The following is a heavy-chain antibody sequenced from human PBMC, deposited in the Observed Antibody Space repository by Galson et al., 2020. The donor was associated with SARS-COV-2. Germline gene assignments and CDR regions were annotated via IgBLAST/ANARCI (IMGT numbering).Heavy chain of an antibody. V-gene: IGHV4-61*02. CDR3: AKDVLSGKAAGYPLRFVLRPACFDS. D-gene: IGHD6-13*01. CDR1: GGSINSDDYS. J-gene: IGHJ5*01. CDR2: IHGSGST. Sequence: SETLSLTCTVSGGSINSDDYSWSWIRQPAGKGLEWIGRIHGSGSTNYSPSLKSRVTISVDTSKNQFSLNLTSVTAADTAIYFGAKDVLSGKAAGYPLRFVLRPACFDSSGQGTLVPFSS.